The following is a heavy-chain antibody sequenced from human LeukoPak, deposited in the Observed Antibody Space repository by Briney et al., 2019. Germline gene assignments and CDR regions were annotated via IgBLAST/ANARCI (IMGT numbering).Heavy chain of an antibody. Sequence: SETLSLTCAVYGGSFSGYYWSWIRQPPGKGLEGIGEINHSGSTNYNPSLKSRVTISVDTSKNQFSLKLSSVTAADTAVYYCARVRVGRWRQRPGWFDPWGQGNLVTVSS. D-gene: IGHD2-21*02. V-gene: IGHV4-34*01. CDR3: ARVRVGRWRQRPGWFDP. J-gene: IGHJ5*02. CDR2: INHSGST. CDR1: GGSFSGYY.